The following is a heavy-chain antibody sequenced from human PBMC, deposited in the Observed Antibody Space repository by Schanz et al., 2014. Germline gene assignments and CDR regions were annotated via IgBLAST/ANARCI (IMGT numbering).Heavy chain of an antibody. CDR1: GFTVTSYY. D-gene: IGHD3-3*01. CDR3: ARDKGGYYPFDY. J-gene: IGHJ4*02. Sequence: EMQLVESGGGLIQPGGSLRLSCAASGFTVTSYYMSWVRQAPGKGLEWVSSISSSSIYIYYADSVKGRFTISRDNAKNSLYLQMNSLRAEDTAVYYCARDKGGYYPFDYWGQGTLVTVSS. CDR2: ISSSSIYI. V-gene: IGHV3-21*02.